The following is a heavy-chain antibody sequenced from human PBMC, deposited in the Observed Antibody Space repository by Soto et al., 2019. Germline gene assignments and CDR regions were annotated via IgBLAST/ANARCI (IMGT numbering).Heavy chain of an antibody. Sequence: GGSLRLSCAASGFTFGSYGMHWVRQAPGKGLEWVAVISYDGSNKYYADSVKGRFTISRDNSKNTLYLQMNSLRAEDTAVYYCAKDGGIAAAGVFDPWGQGTLVTVPQ. V-gene: IGHV3-30*18. D-gene: IGHD6-13*01. CDR1: GFTFGSYG. J-gene: IGHJ5*02. CDR2: ISYDGSNK. CDR3: AKDGGIAAAGVFDP.